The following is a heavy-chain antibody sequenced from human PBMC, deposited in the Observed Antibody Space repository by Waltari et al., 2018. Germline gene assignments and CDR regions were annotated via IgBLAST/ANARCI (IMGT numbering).Heavy chain of an antibody. D-gene: IGHD4-17*01. J-gene: IGHJ6*03. CDR1: GFTFRGSA. CDR2: IRSKANSYAT. Sequence: EVQLVESGGGLVQPGGSLKLSCAASGFTFRGSAMHWVRQASGKGLEWVGRIRSKANSYATAYAASVKGRFTISRDDSKNTAYLQMNSLKTEDTAVYYCTTPRALRWNMDVWGKGTTVTVSS. V-gene: IGHV3-73*01. CDR3: TTPRALRWNMDV.